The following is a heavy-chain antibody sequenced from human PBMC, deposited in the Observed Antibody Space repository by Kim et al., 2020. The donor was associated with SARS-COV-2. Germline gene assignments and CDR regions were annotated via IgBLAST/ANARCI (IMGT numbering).Heavy chain of an antibody. CDR3: ARQRPPFDN. Sequence: SETLSLTCTVSGESIGSSNCHWGWIRQPPGKGLEWIGCIYYLGGTFYNPSLKRRVTITLDSSKNHFGLNLNPITAADTAVYYCARQRPPFDNWGQGALVTISS. J-gene: IGHJ4*02. V-gene: IGHV4-39*01. D-gene: IGHD6-25*01. CDR2: IYYLGGT. CDR1: GESIGSSNCH.